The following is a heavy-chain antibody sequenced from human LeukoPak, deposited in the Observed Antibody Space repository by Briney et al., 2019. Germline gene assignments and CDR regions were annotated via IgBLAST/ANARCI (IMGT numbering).Heavy chain of an antibody. D-gene: IGHD1-26*01. Sequence: GASVKVSCKASGYTFTGYYIHWVRQAPGQGLEWMGWIDPNSGGTNYAQRFQGRVTMTRDTSISTAYINLSRLRSDDTAVYYCARVRAMGPILGHFDYWGQGTLVTVSS. CDR3: ARVRAMGPILGHFDY. V-gene: IGHV1-2*02. CDR2: IDPNSGGT. CDR1: GYTFTGYY. J-gene: IGHJ4*02.